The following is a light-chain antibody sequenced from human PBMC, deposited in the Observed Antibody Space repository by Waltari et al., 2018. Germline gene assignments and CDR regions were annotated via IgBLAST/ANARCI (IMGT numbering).Light chain of an antibody. CDR2: DAT. V-gene: IGKV1-39*01. CDR3: QQSRNIPYT. Sequence: DIQMTQSPSSLSASVGDRVSITGRASHNISSRFNWYQQKPGKAPKVLIYDATTLQSGVPSRFSGSGSGTDFTLTIGSLQPEDFATYYCQQSRNIPYTFGQGTKLDIK. J-gene: IGKJ2*01. CDR1: HNISSR.